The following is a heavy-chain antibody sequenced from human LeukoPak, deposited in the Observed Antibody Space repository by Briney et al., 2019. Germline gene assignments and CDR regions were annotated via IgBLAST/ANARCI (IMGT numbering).Heavy chain of an antibody. Sequence: GSLRLSCAASGFTFSDYYMSWIRQAPGKGLEWVSYISSSGSTIYYADSVKGRFTISRDNAKNSLYLQMNSLRSEDTAVYYCARDSSMIVVVDYWGQGTLVTVSS. V-gene: IGHV3-11*01. CDR3: ARDSSMIVVVDY. CDR2: ISSSGSTI. D-gene: IGHD3-22*01. J-gene: IGHJ4*02. CDR1: GFTFSDYY.